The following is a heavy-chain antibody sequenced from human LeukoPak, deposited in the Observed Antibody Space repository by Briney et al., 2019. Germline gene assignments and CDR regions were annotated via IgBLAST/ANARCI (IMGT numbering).Heavy chain of an antibody. CDR2: ISVYNGNA. CDR3: ARDTEYSSSFLDQ. CDR1: GYTFTNFA. V-gene: IGHV1-18*01. J-gene: IGHJ4*02. Sequence: GASVKFSCKASGYTFTNFAISWVRHVPGQGLEWMGWISVYNGNANSAQNFKDRVTLTTDKSTSTAYMELRGLRSDDTAMYFCARDTEYSSSFLDQWGQGTLVTVSS. D-gene: IGHD2/OR15-2a*01.